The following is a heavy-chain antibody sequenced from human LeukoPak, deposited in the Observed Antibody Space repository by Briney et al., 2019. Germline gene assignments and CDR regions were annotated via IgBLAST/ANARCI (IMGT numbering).Heavy chain of an antibody. CDR1: GFTFSSYA. V-gene: IGHV3-23*01. CDR2: ISGSGGST. D-gene: IGHD4-17*01. CDR3: AKYNGDYYYYYYMDV. Sequence: GGSLRLSCAASGFTFSSYAMSWVRQAPGKGPEWVSAISGSGGSTYYADSVKGRFTISRDNSKNTLYLQMNSLRAEDTAVYYCAKYNGDYYYYYYMDVWGKGTTVTVSS. J-gene: IGHJ6*03.